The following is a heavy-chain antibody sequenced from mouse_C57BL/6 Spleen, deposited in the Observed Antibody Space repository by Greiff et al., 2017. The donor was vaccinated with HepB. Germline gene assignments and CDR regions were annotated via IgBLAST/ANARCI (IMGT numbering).Heavy chain of an antibody. Sequence: EVQGVESGEGLVKPGGSLKLSCAASGFTFSSYAMSWVRQTPEKRLEWVAYISSGGDYIYYADTVKGRFTISRDNARNTLYLQMSSLKSEDTAMYYCTAGPSILYAMDYWGQGTSVTVSS. J-gene: IGHJ4*01. CDR3: TAGPSILYAMDY. V-gene: IGHV5-9-1*02. CDR2: ISSGGDYI. D-gene: IGHD2-10*02. CDR1: GFTFSSYA.